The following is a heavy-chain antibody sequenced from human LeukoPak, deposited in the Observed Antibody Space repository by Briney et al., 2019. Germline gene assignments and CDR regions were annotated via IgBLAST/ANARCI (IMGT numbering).Heavy chain of an antibody. D-gene: IGHD1/OR15-1a*01. CDR3: AKVGRAGTGKD. CDR2: ISGSGGST. J-gene: IGHJ4*02. CDR1: GFTFSSYA. V-gene: IGHV3-23*01. Sequence: QTGGSLRLSCAASGFTFSSYAMSWVRQAPGKGLEWVSAISGSGGSTYYADSVKGRFTISRDNSKNTLYLQMISLRAEDTAVYYCAKVGRAGTGKDWGQGTLVTVSS.